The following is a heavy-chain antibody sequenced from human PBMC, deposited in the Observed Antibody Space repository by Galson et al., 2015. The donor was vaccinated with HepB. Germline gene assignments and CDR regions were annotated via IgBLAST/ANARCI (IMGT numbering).Heavy chain of an antibody. V-gene: IGHV3-53*01. Sequence: SLRLSCAASGFTVSSNYMSWVRQAPGKGLEWVSFLYSGDNTHYADSVKGRFTISRDSSKNTLYLQMNSLRAEDTAVYYCARFNGGKAGVDYWGQGTLVTVSS. CDR3: ARFNGGKAGVDY. D-gene: IGHD2-15*01. CDR2: LYSGDNT. J-gene: IGHJ4*02. CDR1: GFTVSSNY.